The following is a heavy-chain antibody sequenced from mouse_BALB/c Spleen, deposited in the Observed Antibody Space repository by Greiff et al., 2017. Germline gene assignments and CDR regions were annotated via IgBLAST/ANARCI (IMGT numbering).Heavy chain of an antibody. CDR2: IYPGGGYT. Sequence: QVQLKQSGAELVRPGTSVKISCKASGYTFTNYWLGWVKQRPGHGLEWIGDIYPGGGYTNYNEKFKGKATLTADTSSSTAYMQLSSLTSEDSAVYFCAREEMGYGYFDYWGQGTTLTVSS. CDR3: AREEMGYGYFDY. J-gene: IGHJ2*01. CDR1: GYTFTNYW. D-gene: IGHD3-1*01. V-gene: IGHV1-63*02.